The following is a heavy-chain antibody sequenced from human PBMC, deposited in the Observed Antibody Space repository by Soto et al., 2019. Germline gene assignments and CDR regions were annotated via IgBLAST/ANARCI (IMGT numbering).Heavy chain of an antibody. J-gene: IGHJ6*02. D-gene: IGHD3-16*02. Sequence: QVQLVQSGAEVKKPGASVKVSCKASGYTFTSYGISWVRQAPGQGLEWMGWISAYNGNTNYAQKLQGRVTMTTDTSTSTAYMELRSLRSDDTAVYYCASSDDYVWGSYRSGYGMDVWGQGTTVTVSS. CDR1: GYTFTSYG. CDR3: ASSDDYVWGSYRSGYGMDV. CDR2: ISAYNGNT. V-gene: IGHV1-18*01.